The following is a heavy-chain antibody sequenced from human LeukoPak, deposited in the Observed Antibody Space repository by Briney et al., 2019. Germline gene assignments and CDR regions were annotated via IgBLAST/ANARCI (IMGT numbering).Heavy chain of an antibody. CDR2: IYYSGST. D-gene: IGHD6-13*01. V-gene: IGHV4-59*01. CDR3: ARGHSSSWYVPHLDY. Sequence: SETLSLTCTVSGGSISSYYWSWIRQPPGQGLEWIGYIYYSGSTNYNPSLKSRVTISVDTSKNQFSLKLSSVTAADTAVYYCARGHSSSWYVPHLDYWGQGTLVTVSS. J-gene: IGHJ4*02. CDR1: GGSISSYY.